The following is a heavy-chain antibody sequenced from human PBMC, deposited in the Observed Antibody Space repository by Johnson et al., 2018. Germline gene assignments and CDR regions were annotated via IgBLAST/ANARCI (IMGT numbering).Heavy chain of an antibody. D-gene: IGHD3-16*01. V-gene: IGHV3-7*01. CDR2: INQDGSEE. J-gene: IGHJ6*03. CDR1: EFIFSGYL. Sequence: VQLVQSGGGLVQPGGSLRLSCAASEFIFSGYLMTWVRQAPGKGLEWVANINQDGSEEYYVDSVKGRFTISRDNAKNSLYLQMNSLRDEDTAVYYCARGADEYVWGSYYYYYYMDVWGKGTTVTVSS. CDR3: ARGADEYVWGSYYYYYYMDV.